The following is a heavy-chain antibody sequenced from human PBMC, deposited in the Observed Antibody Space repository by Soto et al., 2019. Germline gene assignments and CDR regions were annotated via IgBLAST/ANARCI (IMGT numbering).Heavy chain of an antibody. CDR1: GDSLRSSYHY. CDR3: ARGDYYDRRFDY. CDR2: IYYTGNT. D-gene: IGHD3-22*01. Sequence: SETLSLTCTVSGDSLRSSYHYWGWIRQSPGKGLEWIGSIYYTGNTYYNPSLKSRVSISVDMATNEISLRLRAESVADTAFYYCARGDYYDRRFDYWGQGALVTVSS. J-gene: IGHJ4*02. V-gene: IGHV4-39*01.